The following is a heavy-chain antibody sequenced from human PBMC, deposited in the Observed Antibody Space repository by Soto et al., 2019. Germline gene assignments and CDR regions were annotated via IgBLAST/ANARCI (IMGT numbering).Heavy chain of an antibody. D-gene: IGHD2-2*01. J-gene: IGHJ5*02. V-gene: IGHV4-4*02. Sequence: QVQLQESGPGLVKPSGTLSLTCAVSGGSISSNNWWSWVRQAPGPGLEWIGDIFHSGSTNYNPSLKSRVTISVDKSKTQFSLKLSSVTAADTAMYYCARLFCSSSSCLTPSWFDPWGQGTLVTVSS. CDR3: ARLFCSSSSCLTPSWFDP. CDR2: IFHSGST. CDR1: GGSISSNNW.